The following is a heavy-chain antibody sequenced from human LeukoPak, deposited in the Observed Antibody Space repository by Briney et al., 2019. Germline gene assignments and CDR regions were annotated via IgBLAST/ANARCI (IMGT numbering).Heavy chain of an antibody. J-gene: IGHJ6*04. D-gene: IGHD3-10*02. CDR1: GFTFSSYT. CDR3: AELGITMIGGV. Sequence: GGSLRLSCAASGFTFSSYTMNWVRQAPGKGLEWVAAISSSSRDIFYADSVKGRFSISRDNTQNSLSLQMSSLRAEDTAVYYCAELGITMIGGVWGKGTTVTISS. V-gene: IGHV3-21*01. CDR2: ISSSSRDI.